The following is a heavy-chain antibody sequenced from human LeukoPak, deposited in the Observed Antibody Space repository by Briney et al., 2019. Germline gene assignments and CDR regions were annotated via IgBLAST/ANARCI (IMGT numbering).Heavy chain of an antibody. CDR1: GGSISSSY. V-gene: IGHV4-59*08. J-gene: IGHJ4*02. Sequence: PSETLSLTCTVSGGSISSSYCSWIRQPPGKRLEWIGYIYHSESTNYNPSLKSRVTISVDASKNQFSLKLSSVTAADTAVYYCARQAGGTSGPFDYWGQGTLVTVSS. CDR3: ARQAGGTSGPFDY. CDR2: IYHSEST. D-gene: IGHD4-23*01.